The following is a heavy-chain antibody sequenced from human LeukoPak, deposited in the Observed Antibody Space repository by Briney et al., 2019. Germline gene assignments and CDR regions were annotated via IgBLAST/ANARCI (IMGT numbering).Heavy chain of an antibody. D-gene: IGHD6-19*01. V-gene: IGHV1-24*01. Sequence: WASVKVSCKVSVYTLTELSMHWVRQAPGKGLEWMGGVGPEDGETIYAQKFQGRVTMTEDTSTDTAYMELSSLRSEDTAVYYCATSLSSGWYLNFDYWGQGTLVTVSS. CDR3: ATSLSSGWYLNFDY. CDR1: VYTLTELS. J-gene: IGHJ4*02. CDR2: VGPEDGET.